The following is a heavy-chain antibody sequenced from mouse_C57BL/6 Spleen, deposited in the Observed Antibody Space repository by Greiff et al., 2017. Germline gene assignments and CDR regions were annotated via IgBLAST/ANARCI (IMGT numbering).Heavy chain of an antibody. CDR1: GFNIKDYY. CDR2: IDPEDGET. V-gene: IGHV14-2*01. D-gene: IGHD1-1*02. Sequence: VQLQQSGAELVKPGASVKLSCTASGFNIKDYYMHWVKQRTEQGLEWIGRIDPEDGETKDAPKFQGKATRTADTSSNTAYLQLSSLTSEDTAVYYCARGGYYWYFDVWGTGTTVTVSS. J-gene: IGHJ1*03. CDR3: ARGGYYWYFDV.